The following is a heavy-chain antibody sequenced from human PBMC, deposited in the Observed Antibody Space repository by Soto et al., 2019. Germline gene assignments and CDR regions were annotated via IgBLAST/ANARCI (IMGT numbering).Heavy chain of an antibody. D-gene: IGHD3-16*01. CDR3: AKAWGSIGHPGAFDI. CDR2: ISGSGGST. J-gene: IGHJ3*02. Sequence: VGSLRLSCAASGFTFSSYAMSWVRQAPGKGLEWVSAISGSGGSTYYADSVKGRFTISRDNSKNTLYLQMNSLRAEDTAVYYCAKAWGSIGHPGAFDIWGQGTMVTVSS. CDR1: GFTFSSYA. V-gene: IGHV3-23*01.